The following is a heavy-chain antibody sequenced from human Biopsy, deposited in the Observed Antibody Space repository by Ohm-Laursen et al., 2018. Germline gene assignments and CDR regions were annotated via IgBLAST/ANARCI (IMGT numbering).Heavy chain of an antibody. V-gene: IGHV4-61*01. Sequence: SDTLSLTCTVSGDSVSSGSFYWTWIRQPPGQGLEYIGYIYDRGSTANYNPSLESRVTMSVDMPKNQFSLKLNSVTAADTAIYYCARGMRSSGWPYFDSWGQGTLVTVSS. D-gene: IGHD6-19*01. CDR2: IYDRGSTA. J-gene: IGHJ4*02. CDR1: GDSVSSGSFY. CDR3: ARGMRSSGWPYFDS.